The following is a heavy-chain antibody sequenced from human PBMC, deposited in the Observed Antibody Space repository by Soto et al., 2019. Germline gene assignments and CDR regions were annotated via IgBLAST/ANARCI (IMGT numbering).Heavy chain of an antibody. J-gene: IGHJ4*02. V-gene: IGHV3-72*01. Sequence: EVQVVESGGGLVQPGGSLRLSCAASGFTFSDHYMDWVRQAPGKGLEWVGRTGNKANSHTTEYAASVKGRFTISRDDSKSSLYLQMNTLKTEDTAVYYCAREGPDYGHHFVSWGQGTLVTVSS. CDR2: TGNKANSHTT. D-gene: IGHD4-17*01. CDR3: AREGPDYGHHFVS. CDR1: GFTFSDHY.